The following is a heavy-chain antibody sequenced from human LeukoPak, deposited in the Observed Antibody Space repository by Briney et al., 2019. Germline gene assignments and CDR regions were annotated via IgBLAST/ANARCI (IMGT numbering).Heavy chain of an antibody. CDR2: IYYSGST. D-gene: IGHD6-13*01. CDR3: ASKQQLVSWGESYFDY. J-gene: IGHJ4*02. CDR1: GGSISSYY. Sequence: SETLSLTCTVSGGSISSYYWSWIRQPPGKGLEGFGYIYYSGSTNYNPSLKSRVTISVDTSKNQFSLRLSSVTAADTAVYYCASKQQLVSWGESYFDYWGQGTLVTVSS. V-gene: IGHV4-59*01.